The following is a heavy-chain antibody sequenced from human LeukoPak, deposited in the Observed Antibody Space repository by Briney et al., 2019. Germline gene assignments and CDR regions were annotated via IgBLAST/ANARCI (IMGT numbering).Heavy chain of an antibody. D-gene: IGHD6-13*01. CDR2: IYYSGST. J-gene: IGHJ6*03. CDR3: ARAAAGDLYYYYYMDV. V-gene: IGHV4-59*12. Sequence: PSETLSLTCTVSGGSISSYYWSWIRQPPGKGLEWIGYIYYSGSTNYNPSLKSRVTISVDTSKNQFSLRLSSVTAADTAVYYCARAAAGDLYYYYYMDVWGKGTTVTVSS. CDR1: GGSISSYY.